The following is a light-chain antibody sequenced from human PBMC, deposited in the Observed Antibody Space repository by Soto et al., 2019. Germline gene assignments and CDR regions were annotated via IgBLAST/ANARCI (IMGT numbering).Light chain of an antibody. J-gene: IGLJ1*01. CDR1: SSDVGRYNF. V-gene: IGLV2-23*02. Sequence: QSALTQPASVSGSPGQSITISCTGTSSDVGRYNFVSWYQQYPGKAPKLLICEVTKRPSGVSSRFSGSKSGNTASLTISGLQAEDEADYYCCSDAGSGIYVFGTGTQLTVL. CDR2: EVT. CDR3: CSDAGSGIYV.